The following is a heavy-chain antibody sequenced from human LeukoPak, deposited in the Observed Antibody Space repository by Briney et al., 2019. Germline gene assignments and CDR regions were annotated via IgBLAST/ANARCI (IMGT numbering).Heavy chain of an antibody. CDR2: IHNSGST. D-gene: IGHD1-26*01. CDR3: ASCIVGANWFDP. J-gene: IGHJ5*02. V-gene: IGHV4-59*02. CDR1: GGSVNSYY. Sequence: SETLSLTCTVSGGSVNSYYWNWIRQPPGKGLEWIGYIHNSGSTSYNSSPKSRVTISADMSKNQVSLKLTSVTAADTAVYYCASCIVGANWFDPWGQGILVTVSS.